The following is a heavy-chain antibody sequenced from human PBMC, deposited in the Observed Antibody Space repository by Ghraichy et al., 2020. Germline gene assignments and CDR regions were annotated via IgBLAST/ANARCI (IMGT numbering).Heavy chain of an antibody. CDR1: GFTFSSFV. V-gene: IGHV3-23*01. CDR3: AKLRSGGTYYGWADAFDF. J-gene: IGHJ3*01. CDR2: ISTSGSNS. D-gene: IGHD1-26*01. Sequence: GGSLRLSCEASGFTFSSFVMSWVRQAPGKGLEWVADISTSGSNSHYADSVKGRVRISRDNSDNTVSLQMNSLRAEDTAIYYCAKLRSGGTYYGWADAFDFWGQGTMVTVS.